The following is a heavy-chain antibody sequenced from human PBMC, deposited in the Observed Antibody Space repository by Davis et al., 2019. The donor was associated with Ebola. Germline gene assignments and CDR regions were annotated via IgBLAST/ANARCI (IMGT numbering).Heavy chain of an antibody. V-gene: IGHV4-59*02. CDR3: ARTAVSDSFYFDY. CDR1: GGSVITYY. J-gene: IGHJ4*02. D-gene: IGHD6-19*01. CDR2: IYSSGTT. Sequence: SETLSLTCTVSGGSVITYYWSWLRQPPGKRPEWIGYIYSSGTTNYNPSLKSRVTLSVDTSKNQFSLRLSSVTPADTVVYYCARTAVSDSFYFDYWGQGTLVTASS.